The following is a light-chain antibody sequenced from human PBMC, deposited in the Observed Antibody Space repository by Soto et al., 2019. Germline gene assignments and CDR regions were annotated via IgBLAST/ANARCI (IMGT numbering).Light chain of an antibody. CDR3: QQHSHWPPWT. CDR2: GAS. J-gene: IGKJ1*01. Sequence: EIVLTQSPATLSLSTGERATLSCRASQSVSSNLAWYQQKHRQDPRILIYGASNRATGVPARFSGSGSGTDFTLPISDLETEDYAVYYCQQHSHWPPWTFGQGTKVDIK. CDR1: QSVSSN. V-gene: IGKV3-11*01.